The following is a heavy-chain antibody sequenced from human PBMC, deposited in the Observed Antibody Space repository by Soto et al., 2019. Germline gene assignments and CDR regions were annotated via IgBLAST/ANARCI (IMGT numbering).Heavy chain of an antibody. J-gene: IGHJ4*02. CDR3: ARGGVSTRTFDS. V-gene: IGHV5-51*01. CDR2: IYPSDSDT. D-gene: IGHD3-3*01. CDR1: GYNFAGYW. Sequence: PGESLKISCKGSGYNFAGYWIAWVRQMPGKGLELMGIIYPSDSDTRCRPSFQGQVTISADKSISSAYLQWSSLRASDTAMYYCARGGVSTRTFDSWGQGTPVTVSS.